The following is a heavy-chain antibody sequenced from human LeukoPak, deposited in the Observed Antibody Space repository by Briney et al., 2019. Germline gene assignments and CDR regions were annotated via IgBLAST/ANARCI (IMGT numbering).Heavy chain of an antibody. CDR2: IITFNGDT. J-gene: IGHJ5*01. CDR1: GYPFSDFP. CDR3: ARGPPGNQRFYDS. V-gene: IGHV1-18*01. D-gene: IGHD1-26*01. Sequence: GVSVKVSCKASGYPFSDFPISWVRLAPGQGFEWMGWIITFNGDTNYAQKFRGRVTMTRDTSPNTVDLELRSLTSDDTAVYYCARGPPGNQRFYDSWGQGTLVTVSS.